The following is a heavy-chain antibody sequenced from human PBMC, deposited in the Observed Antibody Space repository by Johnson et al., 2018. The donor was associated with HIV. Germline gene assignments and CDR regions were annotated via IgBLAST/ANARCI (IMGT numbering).Heavy chain of an antibody. D-gene: IGHD5-18*01. CDR2: IYSGGST. CDR3: ARGLIIQLWLQAALDI. J-gene: IGHJ3*02. CDR1: GFTVSSNY. Sequence: VQLVESGGGLIQPGGSLRLSCAASGFTVSSNYMSWVRQAPGKGLEWVSVIYSGGSTYYADSVKGRFTISRDNSKNTLYLQMNSLRAEDTAVYYCARGLIIQLWLQAALDIWGQGTMVTVSS. V-gene: IGHV3-53*01.